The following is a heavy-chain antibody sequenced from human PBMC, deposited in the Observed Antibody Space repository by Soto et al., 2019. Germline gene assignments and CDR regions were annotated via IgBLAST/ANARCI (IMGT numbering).Heavy chain of an antibody. V-gene: IGHV1-2*04. CDR1: GFTLTSYG. D-gene: IGHD7-27*01. CDR3: ARGASPINWDNGFDP. CDR2: INPNSGGT. Sequence: GASVKVSFQDSGFTLTSYGITRVRQAPGKGLEWMGWINPNSGGTNYAQKFQGWVTMTRDTSISTAYMELSRLRSDDTAVYYCARGASPINWDNGFDPWGQGTLVTVSS. J-gene: IGHJ5*02.